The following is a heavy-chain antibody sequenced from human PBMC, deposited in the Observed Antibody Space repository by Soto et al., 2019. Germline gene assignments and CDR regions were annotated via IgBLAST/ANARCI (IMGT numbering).Heavy chain of an antibody. CDR3: ARIKWGLNYYNGMDV. D-gene: IGHD1-26*01. CDR2: INPKTAAT. Sequence: ASVKVSCKPSGYSFSDYFIQWVRQAPGQGLEWVAWINPKTAATNYAKKFQGRVSVTWDTSSTTAYMELTSLRPDDTAVYYCARIKWGLNYYNGMDVWGQGTTVTVSS. J-gene: IGHJ6*02. CDR1: GYSFSDYF. V-gene: IGHV1-2*02.